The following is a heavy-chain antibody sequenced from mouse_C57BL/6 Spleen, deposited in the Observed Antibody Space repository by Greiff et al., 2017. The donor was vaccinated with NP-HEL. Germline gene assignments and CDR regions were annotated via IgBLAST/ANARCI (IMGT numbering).Heavy chain of an antibody. V-gene: IGHV14-1*01. CDR3: TTAQARYYYAMDY. CDR2: IDPEDGDT. J-gene: IGHJ4*01. CDR1: GFNIKDYY. Sequence: DVKLVESGAELVRPGASVKLSCTASGFNIKDYYMHWVKQRPEQGLEWIGRIDPEDGDTEYAPKFQGKATMTADTSSNTAYLQLSSLTSEDTAVYYCTTAQARYYYAMDYWGQGTSVTVSS. D-gene: IGHD3-2*02.